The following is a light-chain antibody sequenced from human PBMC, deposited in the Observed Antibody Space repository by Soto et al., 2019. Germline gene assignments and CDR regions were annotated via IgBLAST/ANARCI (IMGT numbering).Light chain of an antibody. CDR3: NSYAGSNSFV. CDR1: SSDVGGYNY. Sequence: QSALTRPPSASGSPGQSVTISCTGTSSDVGGYNYVSWYQQHPGKAPKLVIFEVNKRPSGVPDRFSGSKSGNTASLTVSGLQTEDEADYYCNSYAGSNSFVFGTGTKVTVL. CDR2: EVN. V-gene: IGLV2-8*01. J-gene: IGLJ1*01.